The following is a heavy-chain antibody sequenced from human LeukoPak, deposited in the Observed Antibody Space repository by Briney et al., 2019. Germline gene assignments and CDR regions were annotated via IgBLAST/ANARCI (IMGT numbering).Heavy chain of an antibody. CDR3: ASFAAMVDYYYMDV. J-gene: IGHJ6*03. CDR2: INHSGST. CDR1: GGSFSGYY. V-gene: IGHV4-34*01. D-gene: IGHD5-18*01. Sequence: PSETLSLTCAVYGGSFSGYYWSWIRQPPGKGLEWSGEINHSGSTNYNPSLKSRVTISVDTSKNQFSLKLSSVTAADTAVYYCASFAAMVDYYYMDVWGKGTTVTVSS.